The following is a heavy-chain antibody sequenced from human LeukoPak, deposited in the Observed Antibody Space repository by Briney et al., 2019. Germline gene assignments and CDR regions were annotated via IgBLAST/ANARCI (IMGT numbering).Heavy chain of an antibody. CDR3: ARLRLDSSGYYPYYYYYGMDV. D-gene: IGHD3-22*01. CDR1: GYTFTSYY. Sequence: ASVKVSCKASGYTFTSYYMHWVRQAPGQGLEWMGGIIPIFGTANYAQKFQGRVTITADESTSTAHMELSSLRSEDTAVYYCARLRLDSSGYYPYYYYYGMDVWGQGTTVTVSS. CDR2: IIPIFGTA. V-gene: IGHV1-69*13. J-gene: IGHJ6*02.